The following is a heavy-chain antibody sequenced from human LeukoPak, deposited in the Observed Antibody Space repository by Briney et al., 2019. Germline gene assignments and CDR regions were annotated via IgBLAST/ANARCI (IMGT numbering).Heavy chain of an antibody. V-gene: IGHV3-30*03. J-gene: IGHJ6*02. CDR1: GFTFSSYG. CDR3: ARGQKSHGSGSYYNVNYYYGMDV. CDR2: ISYDGSNK. D-gene: IGHD3-10*01. Sequence: GGSLRLSCAASGFTFSSYGMHWVRQAPGKGLEWVAVISYDGSNKYYADSVKGRFTISRDNSKNTLYLQMNSLRAEDTAVYYCARGQKSHGSGSYYNVNYYYGMDVWGQGTTVTVSS.